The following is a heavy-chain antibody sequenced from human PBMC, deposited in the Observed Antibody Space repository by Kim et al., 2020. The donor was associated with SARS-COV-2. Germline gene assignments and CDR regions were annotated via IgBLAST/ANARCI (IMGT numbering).Heavy chain of an antibody. J-gene: IGHJ4*02. V-gene: IGHV4-34*01. D-gene: IGHD3-9*01. CDR3: ARGVFYWYYFDY. CDR2: INHSGST. CDR1: GGSFSGYY. Sequence: SETLSLTCAVYGGSFSGYYWSWIRQPPGKGLEWIGEINHSGSTNYNPSLKSRVTISVDTSKNQFSLKLSSVTAADTAVYYCARGVFYWYYFDYWGQGTLVTVSS.